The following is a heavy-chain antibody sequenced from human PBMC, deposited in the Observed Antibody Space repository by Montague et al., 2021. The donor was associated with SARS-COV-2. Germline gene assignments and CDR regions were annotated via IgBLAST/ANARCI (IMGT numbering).Heavy chain of an antibody. D-gene: IGHD7-27*01. CDR1: GGSISSYY. V-gene: IGHV4-59*01. CDR2: ISHRGTT. CDR3: ARGRGQLGWFDP. J-gene: IGHJ5*02. Sequence: SETLSLTCTVAGGSISSYYRSWIRQPPGKGLEWIGYISHRGTTNYNPSLRSRLTMSIATSKDQLSLKLSSLTAADAALYYCARGRGQLGWFDPWGPGTLVTVSS.